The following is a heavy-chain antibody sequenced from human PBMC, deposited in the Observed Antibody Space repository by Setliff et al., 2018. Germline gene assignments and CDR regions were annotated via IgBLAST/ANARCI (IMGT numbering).Heavy chain of an antibody. CDR3: ARSPALLGIVYLDP. V-gene: IGHV1-69*05. CDR1: GDSFSNYA. CDR2: LIPMFGTP. J-gene: IGHJ5*02. D-gene: IGHD2-15*01. Sequence: ASVKVSCKASGDSFSNYAISWVRQTPGQGLEWMGGLIPMFGTPGYAQKFQGRVTITTDESTSTAYMELNSLTSADTAVYYCARSPALLGIVYLDPWG.